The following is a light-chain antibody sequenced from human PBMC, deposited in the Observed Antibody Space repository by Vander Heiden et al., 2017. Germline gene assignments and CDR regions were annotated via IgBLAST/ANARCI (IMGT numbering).Light chain of an antibody. J-gene: IGLJ2*01. Sequence: QSALTQPASVSGSPGQSITISCTGTSSDIGRYTFVSWYQQHRGKAPKLFIYDVSHRPSGVSDRFSGSRSGNTASMSISGLQPEDEASYYCSSYTTSKTVIFGGGTELTVL. CDR3: SSYTTSKTVI. V-gene: IGLV2-14*03. CDR1: SSDIGRYTF. CDR2: DVS.